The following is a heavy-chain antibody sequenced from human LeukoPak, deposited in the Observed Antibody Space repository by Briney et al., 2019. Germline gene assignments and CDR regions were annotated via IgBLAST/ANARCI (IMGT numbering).Heavy chain of an antibody. V-gene: IGHV3-30*04. CDR2: ISTDGRDK. D-gene: IGHD6-13*01. J-gene: IGHJ4*02. Sequence: PGRSLRLSCAASGFSFSNYAMHWVRQTPGEGLVWVAVISTDGRDKHYADSVKGRFTISRDNSKSTLYLQMNSLRAEDTAVYYCARDSAAAAVYYFDYWGQGTLATVSS. CDR1: GFSFSNYA. CDR3: ARDSAAAAVYYFDY.